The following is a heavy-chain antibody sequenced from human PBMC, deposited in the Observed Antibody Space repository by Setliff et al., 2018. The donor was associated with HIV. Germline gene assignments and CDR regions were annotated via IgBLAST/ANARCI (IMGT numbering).Heavy chain of an antibody. J-gene: IGHJ6*03. CDR3: ARARRDSYDRGRRNHYYIDV. CDR2: MHPNSGAT. CDR1: GYTFTASY. D-gene: IGHD3-22*01. V-gene: IGHV1-2*02. Sequence: ASVKVSCKTSGYTFTASYLHWVRQAPGQGLQWMGWMHPNSGATKYAQKFRDRVTLTGDTSISTAYMELNNLKFEDTAVYYCARARRDSYDRGRRNHYYIDVWGKGTTVTVSS.